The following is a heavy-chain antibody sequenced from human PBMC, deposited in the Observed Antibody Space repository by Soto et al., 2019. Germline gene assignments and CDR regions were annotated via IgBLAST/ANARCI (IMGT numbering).Heavy chain of an antibody. Sequence: QVQLVESGGGVVQPGRSLRLSCAASGFTFSNYGMHWVRQAPGKGLVWVAVILSEGSNRYHADALKDRFTISRDNSKNTLYLQMNSLRAEDTAVYYCARDDEYSGNGMDVWGQGTTVTVS. D-gene: IGHD3-10*01. V-gene: IGHV3-33*01. CDR2: ILSEGSNR. CDR1: GFTFSNYG. CDR3: ARDDEYSGNGMDV. J-gene: IGHJ6*02.